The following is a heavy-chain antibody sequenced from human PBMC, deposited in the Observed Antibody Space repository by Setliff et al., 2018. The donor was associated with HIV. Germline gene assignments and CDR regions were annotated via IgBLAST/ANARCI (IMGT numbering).Heavy chain of an antibody. CDR3: ARDFRIGWAVQDYWYFDL. J-gene: IGHJ2*01. D-gene: IGHD1-26*01. V-gene: IGHV4-39*07. CDR2: IYYSGST. CDR1: GYSISSSSYY. Sequence: SETLSLTCTVSGYSISSSSYYWDWIRQPPGKGLEWIGSIYYSGSTYYNPSLKSRVTISVDTSKNQFSLKLRSVTAADTAVYYCARDFRIGWAVQDYWYFDLWGRGTLVTVSS.